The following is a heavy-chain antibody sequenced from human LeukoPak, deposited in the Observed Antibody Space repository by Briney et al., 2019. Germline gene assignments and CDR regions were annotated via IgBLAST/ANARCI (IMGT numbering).Heavy chain of an antibody. V-gene: IGHV1-69-2*01. CDR2: VDPEDGET. CDR1: GYTFTDYY. J-gene: IGHJ4*02. D-gene: IGHD6-13*01. CDR3: ATFPYSSSWYYFDY. Sequence: ASVKVSCKVSGYTFTDYYMHWVQRAPGKGLEWMGLVDPEDGETIYAEKFQGRVTITADTSTDTAYMELSSLRSEDTAVYYCATFPYSSSWYYFDYWGQGTPVTVSS.